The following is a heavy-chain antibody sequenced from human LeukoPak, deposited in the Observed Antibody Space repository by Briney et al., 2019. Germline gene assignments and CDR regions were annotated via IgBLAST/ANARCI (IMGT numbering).Heavy chain of an antibody. V-gene: IGHV4-39*01. CDR3: ARGLTRGYTYGGCFDP. CDR1: GGSISSSDYY. J-gene: IGHJ5*02. CDR2: IYYSGST. D-gene: IGHD5-12*01. Sequence: SETLSLTCTVSGGSISSSDYYWGWIRQPPGKGLEWIASIYYSGSTYYSPSLKSGVTISVDTSKNQFSLKLRSATATDTAVYYCARGLTRGYTYGGCFDPWGQGTLVTVSS.